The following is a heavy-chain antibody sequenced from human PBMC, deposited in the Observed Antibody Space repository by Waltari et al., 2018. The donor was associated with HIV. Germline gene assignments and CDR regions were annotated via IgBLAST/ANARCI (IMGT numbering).Heavy chain of an antibody. CDR1: GFTFSPYL. J-gene: IGHJ4*02. D-gene: IGHD3-22*01. Sequence: QVQLVKSGGGVGQPGRSLRLSCAASGFTFSPYLMPWVRQGPGKGLEWVAIISYGVRNKYYADSVKGRFTISRYNSKTTVYLQMNSLRGEDTAVYYCARDGHFYDSRPLDYWGQGTLVTVSS. CDR3: ARDGHFYDSRPLDY. CDR2: ISYGVRNK. V-gene: IGHV3-30*04.